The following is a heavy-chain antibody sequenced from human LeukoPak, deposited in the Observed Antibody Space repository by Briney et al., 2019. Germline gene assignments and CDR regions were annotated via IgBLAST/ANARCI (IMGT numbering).Heavy chain of an antibody. CDR2: IKQDGSEK. Sequence: GGSLRLSCAASGFMFSSYWMSWVRQAPGKGLEWVANIKQDGSEKYYVDSVKGRFTISRDNAKNSLFLQMNSLRAEDTAVYYCARDRSATFYDSSGYYYYYYMDVWGKGTTVTVSS. V-gene: IGHV3-7*01. CDR1: GFMFSSYW. CDR3: ARDRSATFYDSSGYYYYYYMDV. D-gene: IGHD3-22*01. J-gene: IGHJ6*03.